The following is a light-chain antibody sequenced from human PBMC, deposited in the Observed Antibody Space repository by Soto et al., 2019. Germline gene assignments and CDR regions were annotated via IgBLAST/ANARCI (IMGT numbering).Light chain of an antibody. CDR1: QSVGTN. CDR3: QEYSNWWT. V-gene: IGKV3-15*01. CDR2: GAS. J-gene: IGKJ1*01. Sequence: TVMTQSPATLSVSPGERATLSCRASQSVGTNVAWYQHKPGQAPRLLIYGASTRATGVPARFSGSAPGAEFTLTSSSLQSEDSAVYYCQEYSNWWTFGQGTKIEIK.